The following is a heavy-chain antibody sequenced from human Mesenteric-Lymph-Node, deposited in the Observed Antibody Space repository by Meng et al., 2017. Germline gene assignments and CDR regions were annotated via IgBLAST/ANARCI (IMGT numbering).Heavy chain of an antibody. Sequence: QVLLQSPGPGLARPSDARYLTCNRPHGSARSGNYYWNWIRQPPGKGLEWIGYIYNSGSTNYSPSLKSRVTISADTSKNQFSLNLSSVTAADTAVYYCARYSVAGDYWGQGTLVTVSS. J-gene: IGHJ4*02. CDR2: IYNSGST. CDR3: ARYSVAGDY. CDR1: HGSARSGNYY. V-gene: IGHV4-61*01. D-gene: IGHD6-13*01.